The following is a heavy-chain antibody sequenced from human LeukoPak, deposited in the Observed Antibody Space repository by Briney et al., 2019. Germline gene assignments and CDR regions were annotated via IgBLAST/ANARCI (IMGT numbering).Heavy chain of an antibody. D-gene: IGHD2-15*01. V-gene: IGHV3-7*03. CDR3: ARGVVRSCCPFDY. Sequence: GGSLRLSCEGSAFIFSGHWMNWVRQTPGKGLEWVASIKEDGSERQYVDSVKGRFSISRDNTKGSLFLQLNSLRAEDTAVYYCARGVVRSCCPFDYWGQGTLVTVSS. J-gene: IGHJ4*02. CDR2: IKEDGSER. CDR1: AFIFSGHW.